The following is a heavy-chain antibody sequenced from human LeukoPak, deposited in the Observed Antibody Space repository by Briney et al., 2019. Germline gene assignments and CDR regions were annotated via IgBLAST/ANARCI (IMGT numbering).Heavy chain of an antibody. CDR1: GYHFTTYW. J-gene: IGHJ4*02. CDR2: IYPGDSDT. Sequence: GESLKTSCEGSGYHFTTYWIGWVRQMPGKGLEWMGVIYPGDSDTRYSPCFQGEVTISADKSTAYLQWSSLKASDTAMYYCARKEAVSGNHFDYWGQGTLVTVSS. D-gene: IGHD1-14*01. V-gene: IGHV5-51*01. CDR3: ARKEAVSGNHFDY.